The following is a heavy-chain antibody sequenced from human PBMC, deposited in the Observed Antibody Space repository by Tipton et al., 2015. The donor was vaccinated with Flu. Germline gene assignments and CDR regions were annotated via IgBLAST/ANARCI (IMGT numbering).Heavy chain of an antibody. CDR1: GGTFRSYS. D-gene: IGHD3-9*01. V-gene: IGHV1-69*01. CDR2: IIPISAIT. Sequence: VQLVQSGGEVKQAGSSVKVSCKASGGTFRSYSISWIRQAPGQGLEWMGRIIPISAITTYAQRFQGRVTITADESTSTAYMELGSLRSDDTAVYYCARHETYNDILTGPFDYWGQGTLVTVSS. J-gene: IGHJ4*02. CDR3: ARHETYNDILTGPFDY.